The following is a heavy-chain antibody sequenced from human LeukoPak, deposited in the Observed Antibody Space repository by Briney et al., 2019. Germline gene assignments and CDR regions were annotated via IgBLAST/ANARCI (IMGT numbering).Heavy chain of an antibody. D-gene: IGHD2-21*01. CDR1: GGSISSSSYY. CDR3: ARTRYSLGAWDV. CDR2: IYYSGST. V-gene: IGHV4-39*07. Sequence: PSETLSLTCTVSGGSISSSSYYWGWIRQPPGKGLEWIGSIYYSGSTYYNPSLKSRVTISVDTSKNQFSLKLSSVTAADRAVYYCARTRYSLGAWDVWGKGTTVTISS. J-gene: IGHJ6*04.